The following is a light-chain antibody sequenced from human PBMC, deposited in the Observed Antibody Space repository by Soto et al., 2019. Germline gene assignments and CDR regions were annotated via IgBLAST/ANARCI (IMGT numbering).Light chain of an antibody. CDR2: KAS. CDR3: QQYKTYSRT. CDR1: QSISPW. J-gene: IGKJ2*01. V-gene: IGKV1-5*03. Sequence: DIQMTQCPSTLSASVGDRVTITCRASQSISPWLAWYQQKPGKAPKILIYKASSLESGVPSRFSGSDSGTEFTLTISSLQPDDFATYYCQQYKTYSRTFGQGTKLEIK.